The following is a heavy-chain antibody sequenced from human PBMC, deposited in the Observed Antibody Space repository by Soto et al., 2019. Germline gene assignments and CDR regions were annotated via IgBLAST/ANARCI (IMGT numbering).Heavy chain of an antibody. V-gene: IGHV3-30-3*01. CDR3: AREHVLLWFGAPNDY. CDR1: GFTFSSYA. Sequence: GGSLRLSCAASGFTFSSYAMHWVRQAPGKGLEWVAVISYDGSNKYYADSVKGRFTISRDNSKNTLYLQMNSLRAEDTAVYYCAREHVLLWFGAPNDYWGQGTLVTVSS. D-gene: IGHD3-10*01. CDR2: ISYDGSNK. J-gene: IGHJ4*02.